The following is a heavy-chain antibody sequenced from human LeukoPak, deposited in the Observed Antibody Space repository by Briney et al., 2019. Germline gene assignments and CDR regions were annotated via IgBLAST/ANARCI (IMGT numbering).Heavy chain of an antibody. CDR1: GGSISSGAYY. CDR3: VSGNGYDFRYFDY. D-gene: IGHD5-12*01. V-gene: IGHV4-31*03. Sequence: SETLSLTCTLSGGSISSGAYYWSWIRQHPGKGLEWIGYIYYSGSTYYNPSLKSRVTISVDTSKNQFSLRLSSVTAADTAVYYCVSGNGYDFRYFDYWGQGTLVTVSS. J-gene: IGHJ4*02. CDR2: IYYSGST.